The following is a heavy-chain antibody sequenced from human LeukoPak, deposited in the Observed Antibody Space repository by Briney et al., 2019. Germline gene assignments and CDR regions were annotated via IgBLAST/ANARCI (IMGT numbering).Heavy chain of an antibody. J-gene: IGHJ3*02. D-gene: IGHD5-18*01. CDR1: GYTFTSYY. CDR3: ATRGYSYGYGPNAFDI. V-gene: IGHV1-24*01. Sequence: ASVKVSCKASGYTFTSYYMHWVRQAPGQGLEWMGGFDPEDGETIYAQKFQGRVTMTEDTSTDTAYMELSSLRSEDTAVYYCATRGYSYGYGPNAFDIWGQGTMVTVSS. CDR2: FDPEDGET.